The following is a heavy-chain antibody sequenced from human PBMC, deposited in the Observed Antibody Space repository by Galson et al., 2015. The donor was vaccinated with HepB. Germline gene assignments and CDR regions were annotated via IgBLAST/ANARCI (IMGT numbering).Heavy chain of an antibody. CDR2: ISGSGGST. D-gene: IGHD3-22*01. J-gene: IGHJ4*02. CDR1: GFTFSSYA. CDR3: AKGGVRAYDSSGYYLYYFDY. V-gene: IGHV3-23*01. Sequence: SLRLSCAASGFTFSSYAMSWVRQAPGKGLEWVSAISGSGGSTYYADSVKGRFTISRDNSKNTLYLQMNSLRAEDTAVYYCAKGGVRAYDSSGYYLYYFDYWGQGTLVTVSS.